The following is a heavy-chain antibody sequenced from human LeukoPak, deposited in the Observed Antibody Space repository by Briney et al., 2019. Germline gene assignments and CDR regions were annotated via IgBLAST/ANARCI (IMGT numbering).Heavy chain of an antibody. D-gene: IGHD3-22*01. Sequence: GGSLRLSCAASGFTVSSNYMSWVRQAPGKGLEWVSVIYSGGSTYYADSVKGRFTISRDNSKNTLYLQMNSLRAEDTAVYYCAIEAQNYYDSSGALRYFDYWGQGTLVTVSS. V-gene: IGHV3-66*02. CDR2: IYSGGST. CDR1: GFTVSSNY. CDR3: AIEAQNYYDSSGALRYFDY. J-gene: IGHJ4*02.